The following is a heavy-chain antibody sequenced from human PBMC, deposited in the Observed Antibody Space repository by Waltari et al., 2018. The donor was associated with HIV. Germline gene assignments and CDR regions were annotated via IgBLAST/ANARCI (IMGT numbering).Heavy chain of an antibody. CDR2: VYHSGST. Sequence: QLQLQESGPGLEKHSETLSLTCTVSGGSISTTTDYWAWIRQPPGKGLEWIGSVYHSGSTNYNPSLKSRVTITIDTSKNHFSLKLNSVTATDTALYCCARLSMSDAFDIWGQGTLVTVSS. CDR3: ARLSMSDAFDI. CDR1: GGSISTTTDY. J-gene: IGHJ3*02. V-gene: IGHV4-39*02.